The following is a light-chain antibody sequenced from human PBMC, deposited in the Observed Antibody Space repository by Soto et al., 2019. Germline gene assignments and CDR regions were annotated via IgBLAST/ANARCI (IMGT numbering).Light chain of an antibody. V-gene: IGKV4-1*01. CDR3: QQYYSTLPT. CDR1: QSVLYSSNNKNY. Sequence: DIVMTQSPDSLAVSLGERATINCKSSQSVLYSSNNKNYLAWYQQKPGQPPKLLIYRASTRESGVPDRFSGSGSGTDFTLTISSLQAEDVAVYYCQQYYSTLPTFGQGTQVEIK. J-gene: IGKJ1*01. CDR2: RAS.